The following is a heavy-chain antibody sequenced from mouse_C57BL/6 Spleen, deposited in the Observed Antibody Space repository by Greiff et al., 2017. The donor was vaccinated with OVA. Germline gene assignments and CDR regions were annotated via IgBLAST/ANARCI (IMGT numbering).Heavy chain of an antibody. CDR1: GYTFTDYE. CDR3: TSWVIGYARGYMDD. J-gene: IGHJ1*03. V-gene: IGHV1-15*01. CDR2: IDPETGGT. Sequence: QVQLQQSGAELVRPGASVTLSCKASGYTFTDYEMHWVKQTPVHGLEWIGAIDPETGGTAYNQKFKGKAILTADKSSSTAYMELRSLTSEDSAVYYCTSWVIGYARGYMDDWGTGTTVTVSS. D-gene: IGHD6-5*01.